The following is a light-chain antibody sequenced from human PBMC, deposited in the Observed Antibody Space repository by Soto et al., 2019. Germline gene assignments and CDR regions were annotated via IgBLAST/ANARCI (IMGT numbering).Light chain of an antibody. J-gene: IGLJ3*02. CDR1: SSDVGGYNF. CDR2: DVS. CDR3: SSFSSSSTRV. Sequence: QSALTQPASVSGSPGQSIAISCTGTSSDVGGYNFVSWYQQHPGKVPEIIIFDVSNRPSGVSDRFSGSKSGKTASLTISGHQAEDEADYYCSSFSSSSTRVLGGGTKLTVL. V-gene: IGLV2-14*03.